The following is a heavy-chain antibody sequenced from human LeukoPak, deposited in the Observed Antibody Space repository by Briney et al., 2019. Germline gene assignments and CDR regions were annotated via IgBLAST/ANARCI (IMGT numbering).Heavy chain of an antibody. V-gene: IGHV4-4*07. CDR2: IYTSGST. Sequence: SETLSLTCTVSGGSISNYYWSGIRQSAGKGLEWIGRIYTSGSTSYHPSLKSRVTISVDTPKNLVSLKLSSVTAADTAVYYCAREGYYNGSSDYSNFDSWGQGTLVTVSS. J-gene: IGHJ4*02. CDR3: AREGYYNGSSDYSNFDS. D-gene: IGHD3-22*01. CDR1: GGSISNYY.